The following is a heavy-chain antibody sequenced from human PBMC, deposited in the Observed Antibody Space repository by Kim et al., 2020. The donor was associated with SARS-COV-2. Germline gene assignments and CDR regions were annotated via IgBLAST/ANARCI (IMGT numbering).Heavy chain of an antibody. J-gene: IGHJ4*02. CDR1: GFTLSSYW. D-gene: IGHD4-17*01. CDR2: INSDGSST. CDR3: ARAMASTVTGRDW. V-gene: IGHV3-74*01. Sequence: GGSLRLSCGASGFTLSSYWMHWVRQAPGKGLVWVSRINSDGSSTSHADSVKDRFTISRDNTKNTVYLQMNSLRVEDTAVYYCARAMASTVTGRDWWGQGTQVTVSS.